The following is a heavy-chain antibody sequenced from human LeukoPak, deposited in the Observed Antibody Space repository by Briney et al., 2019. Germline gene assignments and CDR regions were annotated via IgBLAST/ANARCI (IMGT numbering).Heavy chain of an antibody. D-gene: IGHD3-3*01. Sequence: SETLSLTCAVYGGSFSGYYWSWIRQPPGKGLEWIGEINHGGSTNYNPSLKSRVTISVDTSKNQFSLKLSSVTAADTAVYYCARGFFGDAFDIWGQGTMVTVSS. CDR3: ARGFFGDAFDI. V-gene: IGHV4-34*01. CDR1: GGSFSGYY. CDR2: INHGGST. J-gene: IGHJ3*02.